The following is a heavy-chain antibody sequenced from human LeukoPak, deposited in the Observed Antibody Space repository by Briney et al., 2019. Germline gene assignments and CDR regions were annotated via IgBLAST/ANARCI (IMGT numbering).Heavy chain of an antibody. Sequence: GGSLTLSCTASGITVSSNDMCWVRQAPGKGLEWISLIYSGGRTDYADSVKGRFTISRDNSKNMVYLQMNSLRGDDTAVYYCAGVSRGAFDIWGQGKMVAVSS. CDR3: AGVSRGAFDI. CDR2: IYSGGRT. V-gene: IGHV3-53*01. J-gene: IGHJ3*02. CDR1: GITVSSND.